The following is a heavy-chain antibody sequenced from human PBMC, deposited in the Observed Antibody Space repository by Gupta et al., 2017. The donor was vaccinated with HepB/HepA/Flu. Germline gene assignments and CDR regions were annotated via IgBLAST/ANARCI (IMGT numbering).Heavy chain of an antibody. CDR2: ISYDGSDK. J-gene: IGHJ6*02. D-gene: IGHD1-1*01. V-gene: IGHV3-30-3*01. CDR1: GFTFRLYA. CDR3: TRGNYDHYFGMDV. Sequence: QVQLVESGGVVVQPGRSLRLYCAVSGFTFRLYAMPWVRRAPGKGLEWVATISYDGSDKYYADSVKGRFTISRDNSKNTVYMQMNSLRPEDTAVYYCTRGNYDHYFGMDVWGQGTTVTVSS.